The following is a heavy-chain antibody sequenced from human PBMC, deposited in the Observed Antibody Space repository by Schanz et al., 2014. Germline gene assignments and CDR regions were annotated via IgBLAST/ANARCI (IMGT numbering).Heavy chain of an antibody. V-gene: IGHV4-4*02. CDR2: VYHSGGT. Sequence: QVQLQESGPGLVKPSGTLSLTCAVSGGSISNANWWSWVRQPPGKGLQWIGEVYHSGGTNYNPSLKCRVPISLGVSKTQFSLRLNSVTAADTAVYYCARSVGMVRRYFDSWGQGNLVTVSS. CDR3: ARSVGMVRRYFDS. J-gene: IGHJ4*02. CDR1: GGSISNANW. D-gene: IGHD5-18*01.